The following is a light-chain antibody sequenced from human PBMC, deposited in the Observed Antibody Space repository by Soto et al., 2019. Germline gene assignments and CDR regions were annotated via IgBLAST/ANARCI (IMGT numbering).Light chain of an antibody. V-gene: IGKV1D-12*01. J-gene: IGKJ5*01. CDR3: QQARSFPVT. Sequence: DIQMTQSPSSLSASVGDTVSITCRSSQDVGRWLSWYQQKPGKDPKILIFATSTLQSGVPSRFSGSGSGTDFTLTITSLQSEDFATYYCQQARSFPVTFGQGTRLEIK. CDR1: QDVGRW. CDR2: ATS.